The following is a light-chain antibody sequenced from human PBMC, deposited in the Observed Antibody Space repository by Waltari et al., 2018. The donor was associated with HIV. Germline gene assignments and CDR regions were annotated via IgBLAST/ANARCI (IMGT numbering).Light chain of an antibody. CDR1: SSNNGTNT. V-gene: IGLV1-47*01. Sequence: QSVLTQPPSTSGTPGQKVTISCPGRSSNNGTNTVYWYQKLPGTAPKLLIYKNDQRPSGVPDRFSGSKSGASASLAIIGLRSGDEGDYYCAGWDESLSGVIFGGGTKLSVL. J-gene: IGLJ2*01. CDR3: AGWDESLSGVI. CDR2: KND.